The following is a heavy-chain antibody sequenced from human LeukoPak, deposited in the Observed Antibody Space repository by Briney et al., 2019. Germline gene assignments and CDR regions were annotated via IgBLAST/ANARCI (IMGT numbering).Heavy chain of an antibody. CDR1: GGSISSSNW. V-gene: IGHV4-4*02. J-gene: IGHJ4*02. D-gene: IGHD6-19*01. Sequence: SGTLSLTCAVSGGSISSSNWWSWVRPPPGKGLEWIGSIYYSGSTYYNPSLKSRVTISVDMSKNHFSLRLSSVTAADTAMYYCARGTLYSGWSYYFDYWGQGSQVTVSS. CDR2: IYYSGST. CDR3: ARGTLYSGWSYYFDY.